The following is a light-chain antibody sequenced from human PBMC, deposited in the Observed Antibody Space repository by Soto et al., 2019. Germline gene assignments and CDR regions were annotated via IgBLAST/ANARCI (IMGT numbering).Light chain of an antibody. CDR3: QQYNKWPLS. CDR1: QSVSSS. V-gene: IGKV3-15*01. Sequence: EIVMTQSPATLSVSPGERATLSCWASQSVSSSLAWYQQKPGQAPRLLIYGASTRATGIPARFSGSGSGTVFTFNISSLQSEDLAVYFCQQYNKWPLSFGGGTKVEIK. J-gene: IGKJ4*01. CDR2: GAS.